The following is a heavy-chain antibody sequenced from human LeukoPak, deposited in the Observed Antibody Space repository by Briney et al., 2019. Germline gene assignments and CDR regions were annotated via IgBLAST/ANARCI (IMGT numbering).Heavy chain of an antibody. V-gene: IGHV4-59*01. D-gene: IGHD1-14*01. J-gene: IGHJ4*02. CDR1: GGSISRYY. CDR3: GRHWRSGTPIDY. Sequence: SETLSLTCTVSGGSISRYYWCWIRQPPGKGLEWIGYIYNSGSTNYNPSLKSRVTISVDTSKNQFSLKMSSVTAADTAVYYCGRHWRSGTPIDYWGQGTLVTVSS. CDR2: IYNSGST.